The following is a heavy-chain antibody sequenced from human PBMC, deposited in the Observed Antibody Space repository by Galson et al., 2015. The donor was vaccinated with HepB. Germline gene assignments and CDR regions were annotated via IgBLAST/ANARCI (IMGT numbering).Heavy chain of an antibody. CDR2: INPSGGST. V-gene: IGHV1-46*01. CDR1: GYTFTSYY. CDR3: ARSSQTPPYYDFWSGYCSYFFDY. D-gene: IGHD3-3*01. J-gene: IGHJ4*02. Sequence: SVKVSCTASGYTFTSYYMHWVRQAPGQGLEWVGIINPSGGSTSYAQKFKGRVTMTRDTSTSTVYMQLNSLRAEDTAVYYCARSSQTPPYYDFWSGYCSYFFDYWGQGTLVTVSS.